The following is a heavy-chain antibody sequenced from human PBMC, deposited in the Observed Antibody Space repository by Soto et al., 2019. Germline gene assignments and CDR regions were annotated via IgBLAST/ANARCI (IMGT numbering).Heavy chain of an antibody. J-gene: IGHJ6*02. V-gene: IGHV3-30-3*01. CDR3: ARPTRHYYYYGMDV. Sequence: QVQLVESGGGVVQPGRSLRLSCAASGFTFSSYAMHWVRQAPGKGLEWVAVISYDGSNKYYADSVKGRFTISRDNSKNTLYLQMNSLRAEDTAVYYCARPTRHYYYYGMDVWGQGTTVTVSS. CDR1: GFTFSSYA. D-gene: IGHD2-2*01. CDR2: ISYDGSNK.